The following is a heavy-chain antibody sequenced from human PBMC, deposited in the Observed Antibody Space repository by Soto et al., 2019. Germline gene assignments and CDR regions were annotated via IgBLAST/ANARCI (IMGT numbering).Heavy chain of an antibody. D-gene: IGHD2-2*01. V-gene: IGHV1-18*01. CDR3: ARVDIVVVPAAKIIAAAAGNWFDP. CDR1: GYTFTSCG. J-gene: IGHJ5*02. CDR2: ISAYNGNT. Sequence: ASVKVSCKASGYTFTSCGISWVRQAPGQGLEWMGWISAYNGNTNYAQKLQGRVTMTTDTSTSTAYMELRSLRSDDTAVYYCARVDIVVVPAAKIIAAAAGNWFDPWGQGTLVTVSS.